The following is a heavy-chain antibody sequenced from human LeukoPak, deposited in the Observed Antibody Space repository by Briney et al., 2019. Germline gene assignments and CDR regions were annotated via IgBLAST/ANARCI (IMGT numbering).Heavy chain of an antibody. D-gene: IGHD1-26*01. Sequence: GGSLRLSCAASGFTFSSYGMSWVRQAPGKGLEWVSAISGSGGSTYYADSVKGRFTISRDNSKNTLYLQMNSLRAEDTAVYYCAATLEWELLNVYWGQGTLVTVSS. CDR2: ISGSGGST. J-gene: IGHJ4*02. CDR3: AATLEWELLNVY. V-gene: IGHV3-23*01. CDR1: GFTFSSYG.